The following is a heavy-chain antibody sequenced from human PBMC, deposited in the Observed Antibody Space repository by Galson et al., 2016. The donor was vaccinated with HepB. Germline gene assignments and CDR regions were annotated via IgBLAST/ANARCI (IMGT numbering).Heavy chain of an antibody. D-gene: IGHD2-8*01. CDR3: ARHLYSTWYYFDY. J-gene: IGHJ4*02. CDR2: TYYRSKWYS. CDR1: GDSVSSENAG. V-gene: IGHV6-1*01. Sequence: CAISGDSVSSENAGWNWIRQSPSRGLEWLGKTYYRSKWYSDYAPSVKSRISITADTSKNQCSLQFNSVTPEDTAVYFCARHLYSTWYYFDYWGQGTLVTVSS.